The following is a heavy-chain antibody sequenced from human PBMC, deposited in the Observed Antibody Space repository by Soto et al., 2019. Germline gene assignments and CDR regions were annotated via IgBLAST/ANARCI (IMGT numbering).Heavy chain of an antibody. CDR2: ITPFNGNT. Sequence: SVKVSCKASGYTFTYRYLHWVRQAPGQALEWMGWITPFNGNTNYAQKFQDRVTITRDRSMSTAYMELSSLRSEDTAMYYCAGGGANYYYYGMDVWGQGTPVTVSS. CDR3: AGGGANYYYYGMDV. J-gene: IGHJ6*02. V-gene: IGHV1-45*02. CDR1: GYTFTYRY. D-gene: IGHD3-10*01.